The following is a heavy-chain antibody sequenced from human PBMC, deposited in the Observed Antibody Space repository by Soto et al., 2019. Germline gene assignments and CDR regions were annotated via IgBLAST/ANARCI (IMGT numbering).Heavy chain of an antibody. V-gene: IGHV1-18*01. Sequence: QVQLVQSGAEVKKPGASVKVSCKASGYTFTSYGISWVRQAPGQGLEWMGWISAYNGNTNYPQNLQGRVTMTTDTSTSTAYMVLRSLRSDDTAVYFCAREAVAAIKGVHYYYGMDVWGQGTTVTVSS. J-gene: IGHJ6*02. CDR1: GYTFTSYG. D-gene: IGHD6-19*01. CDR2: ISAYNGNT. CDR3: AREAVAAIKGVHYYYGMDV.